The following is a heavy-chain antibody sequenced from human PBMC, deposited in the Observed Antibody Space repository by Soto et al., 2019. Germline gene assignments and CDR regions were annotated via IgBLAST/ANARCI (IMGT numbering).Heavy chain of an antibody. CDR1: GFTFSSYG. CDR2: IWYDGSNK. V-gene: IGHV3-33*01. Sequence: GALRLSCAASGFTFSSYGMHWVRQAPGKGLEGVAVIWYDGSNKYYADSVKGRFTISRDNSKNTLYLQMNSLRTEDTAVYYCAREGLDAFDIWGQGTMVTVSS. J-gene: IGHJ3*02. CDR3: AREGLDAFDI.